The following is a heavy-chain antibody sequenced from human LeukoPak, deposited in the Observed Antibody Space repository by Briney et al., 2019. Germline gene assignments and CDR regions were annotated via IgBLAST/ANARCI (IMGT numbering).Heavy chain of an antibody. V-gene: IGHV4-34*01. J-gene: IGHJ4*02. CDR2: INHSGST. Sequence: PSETLSLTSAVYGGSFSGYYWSWIRQPPGKGLEWIGEINHSGSTNYNPSLKSRVTISVDTSKNQFSLKLSSVTAADTAVYYCARHAFGSSWFKLFDYWGQGTLVTVSS. D-gene: IGHD6-13*01. CDR3: ARHAFGSSWFKLFDY. CDR1: GGSFSGYY.